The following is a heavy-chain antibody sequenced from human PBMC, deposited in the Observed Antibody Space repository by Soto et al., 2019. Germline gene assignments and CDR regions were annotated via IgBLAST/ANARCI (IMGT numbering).Heavy chain of an antibody. CDR3: ARDLFEAARRGEYAFDI. V-gene: IGHV3-7*03. D-gene: IGHD3-16*01. J-gene: IGHJ3*02. Sequence: FAASAFTFSSYWMSWVRQAPGKGLEWVANIKQDGSEKYYVDSVKGRFTISRDNAKNSLYLQMNSLRAEDTAVYYCARDLFEAARRGEYAFDIWGNGKMVTVS. CDR2: IKQDGSEK. CDR1: AFTFSSYW.